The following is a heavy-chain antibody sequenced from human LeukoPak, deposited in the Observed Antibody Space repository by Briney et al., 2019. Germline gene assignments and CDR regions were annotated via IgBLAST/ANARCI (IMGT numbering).Heavy chain of an antibody. CDR3: ARSGHYYGSGSHPPIDY. CDR1: GYSFTSYW. CDR2: IDPSDSYT. D-gene: IGHD3-10*01. Sequence: SGESLKISCKGSGYSFTSYWISWVRQMPGKGLEWMGRIDPSDSYTNYSPSFQGHVTISADKSISTAYLQWSSLKASDTAMYYCARSGHYYGSGSHPPIDYWGQGTLVTVSS. V-gene: IGHV5-10-1*01. J-gene: IGHJ4*02.